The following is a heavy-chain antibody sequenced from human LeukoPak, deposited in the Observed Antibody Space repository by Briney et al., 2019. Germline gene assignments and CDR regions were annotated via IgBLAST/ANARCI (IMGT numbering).Heavy chain of an antibody. CDR2: IKQDGSEK. V-gene: IGHV3-7*01. CDR3: ARADGSNSGVVCFDY. Sequence: PGGSLRLSCAASGFTFSSYWMSWVRQAPGKGLEWVANIKQDGSEKYYVDSVKGRFTISRDNAKNSLYLQMNSLRAEDTAVYYCARADGSNSGVVCFDYWGQGTLVTVSS. J-gene: IGHJ4*02. CDR1: GFTFSSYW. D-gene: IGHD4-23*01.